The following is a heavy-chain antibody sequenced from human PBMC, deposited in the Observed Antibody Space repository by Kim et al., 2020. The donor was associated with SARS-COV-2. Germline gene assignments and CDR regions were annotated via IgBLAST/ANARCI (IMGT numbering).Heavy chain of an antibody. D-gene: IGHD3-22*01. Sequence: LQGRVTMTTDTSTSTAYMELRSLRSDDTAVYYCARAVHIYDSSGYYSFDYWGQGTLVTVSS. V-gene: IGHV1-18*01. J-gene: IGHJ4*02. CDR3: ARAVHIYDSSGYYSFDY.